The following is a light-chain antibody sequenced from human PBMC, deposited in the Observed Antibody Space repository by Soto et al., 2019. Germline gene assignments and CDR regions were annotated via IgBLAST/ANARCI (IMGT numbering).Light chain of an antibody. CDR3: QHLNSFPYT. Sequence: IQLTQSPSSLSASVGGRVTITCRASQGISNYLAWYQQKPGEAPKLLIYEASTLQSGVPSRFSGSGSGTDFTLTINSLQPEDFATYYCQHLNSFPYTFGQGTKLEIK. CDR2: EAS. V-gene: IGKV1-9*01. J-gene: IGKJ2*01. CDR1: QGISNY.